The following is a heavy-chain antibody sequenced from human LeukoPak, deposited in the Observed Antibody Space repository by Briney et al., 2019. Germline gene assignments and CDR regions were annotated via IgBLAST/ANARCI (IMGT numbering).Heavy chain of an antibody. CDR2: INPNSGGT. CDR1: GYTFTGYF. V-gene: IGHV1-2*02. J-gene: IGHJ3*02. D-gene: IGHD3-22*01. CDR3: ARDRPYYYDSSGYSRDAFDI. Sequence: ASVKVSCKASGYTFTGYFMHWVRQAPGQGLEWMGWINPNSGGTNYAQKFQGRVTMTRDTSISTAYMELSRLKSDDTAVYYCARDRPYYYDSSGYSRDAFDIWGQGTMVTVSS.